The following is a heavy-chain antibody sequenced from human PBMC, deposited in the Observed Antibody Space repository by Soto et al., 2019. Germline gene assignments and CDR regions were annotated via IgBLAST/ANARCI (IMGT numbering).Heavy chain of an antibody. J-gene: IGHJ4*02. Sequence: EVQLLESGGGSVQPGGSLRLSCAASGFTFSSYAMHWVRRPPGKGLEWVSSISGSGGTAYYADAVKGRFSISRDSRVNTLYLQMNSRRAEDTAVYYCAKGRGQTWQFDYWGQGTLGTVSP. D-gene: IGHD3-10*01. CDR3: AKGRGQTWQFDY. CDR1: GFTFSSYA. V-gene: IGHV3-23*01. CDR2: ISGSGGTA.